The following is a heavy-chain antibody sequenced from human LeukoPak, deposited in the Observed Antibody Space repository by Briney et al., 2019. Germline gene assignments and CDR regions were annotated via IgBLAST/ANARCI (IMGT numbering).Heavy chain of an antibody. Sequence: ASVKVSCKASGYTFTSYAMNWVRQAPGQGLEWMGWINTNTGNPTYAQGFTGRFVFSLDTSVSTAYLQFSSLKAEDTAVYYCARGLLSSGWLIRDYWGQGTLVTVPS. CDR2: INTNTGNP. V-gene: IGHV7-4-1*02. D-gene: IGHD6-19*01. CDR3: ARGLLSSGWLIRDY. J-gene: IGHJ4*02. CDR1: GYTFTSYA.